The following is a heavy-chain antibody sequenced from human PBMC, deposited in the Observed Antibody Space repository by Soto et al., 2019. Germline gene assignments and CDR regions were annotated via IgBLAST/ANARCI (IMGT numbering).Heavy chain of an antibody. CDR1: GFTFSSYA. J-gene: IGHJ4*02. CDR2: ISPDGGGT. D-gene: IGHD3-10*01. V-gene: IGHV3-64*01. CDR3: AKDGPYYYGAGSYYGVDY. Sequence: EVQLVESGGDLVQPGGSLRLSCAASGFTFSSYAMHWVRQAPGEKMEYVSAISPDGGGTYYENSVKGRFIISRDNSSDTXXLQMGSLRAEDTAVYYCAKDGPYYYGAGSYYGVDYWGQGTLVTVSS.